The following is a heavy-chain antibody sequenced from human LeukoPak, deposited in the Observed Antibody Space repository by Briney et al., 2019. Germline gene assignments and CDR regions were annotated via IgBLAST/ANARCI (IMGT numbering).Heavy chain of an antibody. CDR1: GFTFSDDY. Sequence: KTGRSLRLSCAASGFTFSDDYMSWIRQAPGQGLEWVSYISSSGSTIYYADSVKGRFTISRDNAKNSLYLQMNSLRAEDTAVYYCARDAIIAAAGPNWFDPWGQGTLVTVSS. J-gene: IGHJ5*02. D-gene: IGHD6-13*01. CDR3: ARDAIIAAAGPNWFDP. CDR2: ISSSGSTI. V-gene: IGHV3-11*01.